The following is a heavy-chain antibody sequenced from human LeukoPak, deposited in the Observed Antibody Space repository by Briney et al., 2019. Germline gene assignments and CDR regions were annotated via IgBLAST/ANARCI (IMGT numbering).Heavy chain of an antibody. Sequence: SVKVSCKASGGTFSSYAISWVRQAPGQGLEWMGGIIPIFSTANYAQKFQGRVTITTDESTSTAYMELSSLRSEDTAVYYCARDSSSSARGYYYYYMDVWGKGTTVTVSS. CDR2: IIPIFSTA. V-gene: IGHV1-69*05. J-gene: IGHJ6*03. D-gene: IGHD6-6*01. CDR3: ARDSSSSARGYYYYYMDV. CDR1: GGTFSSYA.